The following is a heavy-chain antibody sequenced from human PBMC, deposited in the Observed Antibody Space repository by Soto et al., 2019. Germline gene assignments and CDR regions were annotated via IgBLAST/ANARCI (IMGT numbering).Heavy chain of an antibody. V-gene: IGHV3-23*01. J-gene: IGHJ4*02. CDR3: AKRDVPHSTSNAYFYDH. D-gene: IGHD2-21*02. CDR1: GFPFAPST. CDR2: ISVSVGST. Sequence: EVHLLQSGGGLVQPGGSLTLSCGVSGFPFAPSTMSWVRQAPGKGLEWVSTISVSVGSTYSADSVQGRFTVSSDISDNPLFLRMTSLTADDPAVYFCAKRDVPHSTSNAYFYDHWGRGVLVTVSS.